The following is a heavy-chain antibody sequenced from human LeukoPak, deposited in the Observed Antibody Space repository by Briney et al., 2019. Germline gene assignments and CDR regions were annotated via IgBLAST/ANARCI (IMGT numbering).Heavy chain of an antibody. CDR3: ARDRGSWGARYFDY. CDR2: IYYSGST. CDR1: GGSISSYY. J-gene: IGHJ4*02. V-gene: IGHV4-59*01. Sequence: SETLSLTCTVSGGSISSYYWSWIRQPPGKGLEWIGYIYYSGSTNYNPSLKSRVTISVDTSKNQFSLKLSSVTAADTAVYYCARDRGSWGARYFDYWGQGTLVTVSS. D-gene: IGHD3-16*01.